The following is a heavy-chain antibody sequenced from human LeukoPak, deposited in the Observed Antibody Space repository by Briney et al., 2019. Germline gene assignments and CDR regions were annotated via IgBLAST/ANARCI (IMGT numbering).Heavy chain of an antibody. D-gene: IGHD3-10*01. CDR2: IYYSGST. Sequence: SETLSLTCTVSGGSISSSSYYWGWIRQPPGKGLEWLGSIYYSGSTYYNPSLKSRVTISVDTSKNQFSLKLSSVTAADTAVYYCARERFVRGVMTFDYWGQGTLVTVSS. CDR1: GGSISSSSYY. J-gene: IGHJ4*02. CDR3: ARERFVRGVMTFDY. V-gene: IGHV4-39*07.